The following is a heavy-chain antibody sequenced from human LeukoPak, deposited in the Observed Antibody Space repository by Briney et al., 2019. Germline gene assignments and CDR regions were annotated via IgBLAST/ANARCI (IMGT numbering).Heavy chain of an antibody. CDR1: GFTVSSKC. CDR3: AWSSIAVAALLDY. J-gene: IGHJ4*02. CDR2: IYSGGST. D-gene: IGHD6-19*01. Sequence: GGSLRLSCAASGFTVSSKCMNWVRQAPGKGLEWVSVIYSGGSTNYADSVKGRFTISRDNSKNTLYLQMNSLRAEDTAVYYCAWSSIAVAALLDYWGQGTLVTVSS. V-gene: IGHV3-66*01.